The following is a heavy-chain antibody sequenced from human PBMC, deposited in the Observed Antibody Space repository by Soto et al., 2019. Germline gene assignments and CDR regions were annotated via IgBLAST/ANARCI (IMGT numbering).Heavy chain of an antibody. Sequence: KGMEWVSAITDSGAKTHYADSVKGRFTISRDNSKKTLYLQMNSLRVEDTAVFFFQAEDGIRVTVPVSAFLLNRSSDL. V-gene: IGHV3-23*01. J-gene: IGHJ2*01. D-gene: IGHD3-16*02. CDR2: ITDSGAKT. CDR3: QAEDGIRVTVPVSAFLLNRSSDL.